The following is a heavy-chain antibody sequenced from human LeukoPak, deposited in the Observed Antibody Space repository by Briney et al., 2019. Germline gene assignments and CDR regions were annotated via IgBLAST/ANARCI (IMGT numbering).Heavy chain of an antibody. V-gene: IGHV3-30-3*01. J-gene: IGHJ4*02. D-gene: IGHD3-22*01. Sequence: PGGSLRLSCAASGFTFSSYAMHWVRQVPGKGPEWVAVISYDGSNIFYADSVKGRFTISRDNSKNTLYLQMYSLRAEDTAIYYCASDYDSTAYQTSGFDYWGQGTLVTVSS. CDR1: GFTFSSYA. CDR2: ISYDGSNI. CDR3: ASDYDSTAYQTSGFDY.